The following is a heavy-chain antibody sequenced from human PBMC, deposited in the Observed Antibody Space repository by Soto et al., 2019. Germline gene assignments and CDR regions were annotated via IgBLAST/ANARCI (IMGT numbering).Heavy chain of an antibody. J-gene: IGHJ6*02. CDR2: IYYSGST. D-gene: IGHD3-3*01. V-gene: IGHV4-31*03. CDR3: AREKVTIFGVVIQGGMDV. CDR1: GGSISSGGYY. Sequence: QVQLQESGPGLVKPSQTLSLTCTVSGGSISSGGYYWSWIRQHPGKGLEWIGYIYYSGSTYYNPYLMSRVTISVDTSKNKFSLKLSSVTAADTAVYYCAREKVTIFGVVIQGGMDVWGQGTTVTVSS.